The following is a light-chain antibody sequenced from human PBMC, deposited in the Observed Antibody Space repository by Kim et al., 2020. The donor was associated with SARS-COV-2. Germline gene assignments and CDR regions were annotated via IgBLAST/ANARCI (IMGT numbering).Light chain of an antibody. V-gene: IGLV7-46*01. CDR1: TGAVTSGHY. Sequence: QAVVTQEPSLTVSPGETVTLTCGSSTGAVTSGHYPYWFQQKPGQAPRTLIYHTTNRHSWTPARFSGSLLGGKAALTLSGAQPEDEAEYYCLLFYSGAGIIGGGTQLTVL. CDR3: LLFYSGAGI. CDR2: HTT. J-gene: IGLJ2*01.